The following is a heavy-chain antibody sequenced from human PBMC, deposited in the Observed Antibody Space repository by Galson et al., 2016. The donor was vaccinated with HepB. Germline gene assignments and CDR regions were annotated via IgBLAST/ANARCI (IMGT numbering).Heavy chain of an antibody. Sequence: SLRLSCAVSNLTFTNAWMNWVRQAPGRGLEWVGRIKSKTDGGTTDYAAPLKGRVTISRDASKNTLYLQMNSLKSDDTAVYYCSTSLVRTSLLRYYHYYGMDVGGQGTTVTVSS. CDR2: IKSKTDGGTT. V-gene: IGHV3-15*07. J-gene: IGHJ6*02. D-gene: IGHD2-2*01. CDR3: STSLVRTSLLRYYHYYGMDV. CDR1: NLTFTNAW.